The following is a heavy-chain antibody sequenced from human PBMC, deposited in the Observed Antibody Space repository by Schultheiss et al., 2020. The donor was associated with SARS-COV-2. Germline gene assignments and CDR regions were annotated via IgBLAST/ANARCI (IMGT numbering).Heavy chain of an antibody. Sequence: GGSLRLSCAASGFTFTSHAMSWVRQAPGKGLEWVSSISSSSSYIYYADSVKGRFTISRDNSKNTLYLQMNSLRAEDTAVYYCAREHDAFDIWGQGTTVTVSS. CDR2: ISSSSSYI. V-gene: IGHV3-21*01. J-gene: IGHJ3*02. CDR3: AREHDAFDI. CDR1: GFTFTSHA.